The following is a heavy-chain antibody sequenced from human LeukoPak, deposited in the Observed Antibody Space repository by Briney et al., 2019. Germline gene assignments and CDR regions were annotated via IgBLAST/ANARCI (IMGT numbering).Heavy chain of an antibody. D-gene: IGHD3-3*01. Sequence: SETLSLTCTVSGGSISSYYWSWIRQPAGKGLEWIGRIYTGGSTNYNPSLKSRVTISVDTSKNQFSLKLSSVTAADTAVYYCASLYYDFWSGYYDAFDIWGQGTMVTVSS. CDR1: GGSISSYY. V-gene: IGHV4-4*07. CDR3: ASLYYDFWSGYYDAFDI. CDR2: IYTGGST. J-gene: IGHJ3*02.